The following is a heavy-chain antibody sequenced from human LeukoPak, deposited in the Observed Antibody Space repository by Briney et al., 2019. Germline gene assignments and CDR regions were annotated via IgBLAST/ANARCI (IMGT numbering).Heavy chain of an antibody. CDR2: ISGSGGST. J-gene: IGHJ6*02. CDR1: GFAFSTYD. Sequence: GGSLRLSCAASGFAFSTYDMGWVRQAPGKGLEWVSAISGSGGSTYYADSVKGRFTISRDNSKNTLYLQMNSLRAEDTAVYYCAKGGPKGYYYGMDVWGQGTTVTVSS. CDR3: AKGGPKGYYYGMDV. V-gene: IGHV3-23*01.